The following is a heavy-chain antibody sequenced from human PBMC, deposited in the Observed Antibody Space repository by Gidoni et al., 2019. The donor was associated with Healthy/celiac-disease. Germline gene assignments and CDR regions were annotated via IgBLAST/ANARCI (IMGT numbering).Heavy chain of an antibody. CDR1: GFTFSSHS. D-gene: IGHD2-15*01. Sequence: EVQLVEYGGGLVQPGGSLRLSCAASGFTFSSHSMNWVRQAPGKGLEWVSSISSSSSYIYYADSVKGRFTSSRDNAKNTLYLQMNSLRAEDTAVYYCARDEWGGYCSGGSCPGYFDYWGQGTLVTVSS. J-gene: IGHJ4*02. V-gene: IGHV3-21*01. CDR3: ARDEWGGYCSGGSCPGYFDY. CDR2: ISSSSSYI.